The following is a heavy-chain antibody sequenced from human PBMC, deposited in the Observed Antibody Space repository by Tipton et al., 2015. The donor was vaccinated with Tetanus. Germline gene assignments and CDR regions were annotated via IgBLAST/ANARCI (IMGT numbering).Heavy chain of an antibody. CDR2: ISDTGST. D-gene: IGHD3-16*01. Sequence: TLSLTCTVSGGSISNGGYFWNWIRQHPGKGLEWIGYISDTGSTYYNPSLKSRLTISVETSKKQFSLKLSSVTAADTAVYYCAGRLGLIRPIDPWGQGTQVIVSS. J-gene: IGHJ5*02. V-gene: IGHV4-31*03. CDR1: GGSISNGGYF. CDR3: AGRLGLIRPIDP.